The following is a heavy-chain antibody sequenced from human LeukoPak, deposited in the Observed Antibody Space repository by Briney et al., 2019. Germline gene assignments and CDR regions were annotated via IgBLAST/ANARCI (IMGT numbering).Heavy chain of an antibody. CDR1: GYTFTGYY. Sequence: ASVKVSCKASGYTFTGYYMHWVRQAPGQGLEWMGWINPNSGGTNYAQKFQGRVTMTRDTSISTAYMELSRLRSDDTAVYYCARDYDSSGYYLYYYCGMDVWGQGTTVTVPS. CDR3: ARDYDSSGYYLYYYCGMDV. D-gene: IGHD3-22*01. J-gene: IGHJ6*02. CDR2: INPNSGGT. V-gene: IGHV1-2*02.